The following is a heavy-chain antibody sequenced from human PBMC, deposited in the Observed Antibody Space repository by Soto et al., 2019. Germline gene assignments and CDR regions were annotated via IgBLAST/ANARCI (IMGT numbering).Heavy chain of an antibody. CDR1: GFTFSNAW. D-gene: IGHD3-3*01. CDR3: TARRAYDFWSGPSANDDAFYI. V-gene: IGHV3-15*07. CDR2: IKSKTDGGTT. Sequence: GSLRLYFAASGFTFSNAWMNWVRQAPGKGLEWVGRIKSKTDGGTTDYAAPVKGRFTISRDDSKNTLYLQMNSLKTEDTAVYYCTARRAYDFWSGPSANDDAFYIWGQGTMVTVSS. J-gene: IGHJ3*02.